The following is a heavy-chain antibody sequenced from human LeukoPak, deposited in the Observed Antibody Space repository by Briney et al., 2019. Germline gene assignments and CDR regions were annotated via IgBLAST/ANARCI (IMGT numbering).Heavy chain of an antibody. CDR2: INQDGSAR. CDR3: ATMGLEPLPYYFDY. Sequence: GGSLRLSCAASGFTFSRYWMSWVRQAPGKGLEWVANINQDGSARYHVDPVRARFTISRDNVRNSLFLQMDSLRAEDTAVYYCATMGLEPLPYYFDYWGQGTLVTVSS. CDR1: GFTFSRYW. V-gene: IGHV3-7*01. D-gene: IGHD1-1*01. J-gene: IGHJ4*02.